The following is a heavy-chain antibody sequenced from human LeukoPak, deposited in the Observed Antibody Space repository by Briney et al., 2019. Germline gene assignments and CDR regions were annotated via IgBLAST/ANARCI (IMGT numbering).Heavy chain of an antibody. CDR1: GFTFDNYA. CDR3: ATDVAASRANSDWIDP. Sequence: GGSLRLSCVASGFTFDNYAMTWVRQALGKGLEWVSLISAGGEATHYADSMEGRFTISRDNSKNTLYPQMNSLRAEDSAIYYCATDVAASRANSDWIDPWGQGALVIVSS. V-gene: IGHV3-23*01. D-gene: IGHD4-23*01. J-gene: IGHJ5*02. CDR2: ISAGGEAT.